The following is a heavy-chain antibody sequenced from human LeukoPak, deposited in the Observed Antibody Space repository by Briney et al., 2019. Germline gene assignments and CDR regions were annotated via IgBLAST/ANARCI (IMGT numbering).Heavy chain of an antibody. V-gene: IGHV4-39*01. CDR1: GGSISSSSSY. J-gene: IGHJ4*02. Sequence: SETLSLTCTVSGGSISSSSSYWGWIRQPPGKGLEWIGSIYYSGSTYYNPSLKSRVTISVDTSKNQFSLKLSSVTAADTAVYYCASTPGVTTYFDYWGQGTLVTVSS. CDR2: IYYSGST. CDR3: ASTPGVTTYFDY. D-gene: IGHD4-17*01.